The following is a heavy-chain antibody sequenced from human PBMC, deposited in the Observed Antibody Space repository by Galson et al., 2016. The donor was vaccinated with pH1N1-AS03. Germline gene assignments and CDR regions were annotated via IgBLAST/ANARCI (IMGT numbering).Heavy chain of an antibody. CDR1: GFTFSSYS. Sequence: SLRLSCAVSGFTFSSYSFNWVRQAPGKGLEWISYIRTTGTLVYYADSVKGRFTTSRDNAKSSLYLQMSSLRAEDTAVYYCAREASSGYYYVHADLWGQGTLVTVSS. CDR3: AREASSGYYYVHADL. D-gene: IGHD3-22*01. V-gene: IGHV3-48*01. CDR2: IRTTGTLV. J-gene: IGHJ5*02.